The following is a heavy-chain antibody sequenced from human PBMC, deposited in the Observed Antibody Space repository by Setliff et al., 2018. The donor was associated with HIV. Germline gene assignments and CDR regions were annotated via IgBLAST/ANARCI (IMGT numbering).Heavy chain of an antibody. CDR1: GATFSNSA. D-gene: IGHD2-2*01. J-gene: IGHJ4*02. V-gene: IGHV1-69*05. Sequence: SVKVSCKASGATFSNSALTWVRQAPGQGLEWTGGIIPSFGTVTYAQKFQGRVTITTDESMTTVYMELSSLRSEDTAVYYCARVRRGCSSHSCPLENWGQGTLVTVSS. CDR3: ARVRRGCSSHSCPLEN. CDR2: IIPSFGTV.